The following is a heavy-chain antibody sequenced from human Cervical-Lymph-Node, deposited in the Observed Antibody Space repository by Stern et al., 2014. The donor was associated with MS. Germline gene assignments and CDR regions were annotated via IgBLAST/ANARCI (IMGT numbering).Heavy chain of an antibody. J-gene: IGHJ2*01. CDR1: GYTFTSYA. D-gene: IGHD5-18*01. V-gene: IGHV7-4-1*02. Sequence: VQLVESGSELKKPGASVKGSCKASGYTFTSYAMNWVRQAPGQGLEWMGWINTKTGNPTYAQGFTGRFVFSLDTSVSTAYLQISSLKAEDTAVYYCARVDNRGYSYGGYWYFDLWGRGTLVTVSS. CDR3: ARVDNRGYSYGGYWYFDL. CDR2: INTKTGNP.